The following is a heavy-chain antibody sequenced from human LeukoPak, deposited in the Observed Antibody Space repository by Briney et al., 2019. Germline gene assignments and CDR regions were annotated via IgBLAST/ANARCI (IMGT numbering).Heavy chain of an antibody. CDR2: ISGDGGST. V-gene: IGHV3-43*02. Sequence: GGSLRLSCAASGFTFGDYAMHWVRQAPGKGLEWVSLISGDGGSTYYADSVKGRFTISRDNSKNSLYLQMNSLRTEDTALYYCAKAYYDILTGYYESGAFDIWGQGTMVTVSS. D-gene: IGHD3-9*01. J-gene: IGHJ3*02. CDR3: AKAYYDILTGYYESGAFDI. CDR1: GFTFGDYA.